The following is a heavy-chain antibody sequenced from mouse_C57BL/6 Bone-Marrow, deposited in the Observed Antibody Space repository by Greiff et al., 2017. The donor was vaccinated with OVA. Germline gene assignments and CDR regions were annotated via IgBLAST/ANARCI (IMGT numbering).Heavy chain of an antibody. CDR3: ARWADGYPAWFAY. Sequence: EVKLQQSGPELVKPGDSVKISCKASGYSFTGYFMNWVMQSHGKSLEWIGRINPYNGDTFYNQKFKGKATLTVDKSSSTAHMELRSLTSEDSAVYYCARWADGYPAWFAYWGQGTLVTVSA. CDR2: INPYNGDT. D-gene: IGHD2-3*01. CDR1: GYSFTGYF. J-gene: IGHJ3*01. V-gene: IGHV1-20*01.